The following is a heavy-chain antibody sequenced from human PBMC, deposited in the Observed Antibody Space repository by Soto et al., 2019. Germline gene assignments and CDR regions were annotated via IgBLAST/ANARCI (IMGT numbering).Heavy chain of an antibody. J-gene: IGHJ4*02. V-gene: IGHV3-74*01. Sequence: EVHLVESGGGSVQPGGSLRLSCAGSGFAFSSYWIHWVRQVPGKGLVWVSRINSDGSTTSYADSVRGRFTISRDNAKDTLYLQMNSLRAEDMALYYCARVGQGRYYFDYWGQGTLVTVSS. CDR3: ARVGQGRYYFDY. CDR2: INSDGSTT. CDR1: GFAFSSYW.